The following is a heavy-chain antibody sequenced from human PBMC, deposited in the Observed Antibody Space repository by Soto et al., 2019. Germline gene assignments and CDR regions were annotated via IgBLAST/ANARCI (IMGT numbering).Heavy chain of an antibody. CDR2: ISHSETT. Sequence: QVRPQESGPGLVKASQTLSLTCSVSGSYITSGDYHWTWIRQAPGKGLEWIGYISHSETTYYSPALKNRIIISSDFSMNQFSLRLNSVTAADTAVYFCAGFGVGDRDDKWGQGTLVTVSS. CDR1: GSYITSGDYH. V-gene: IGHV4-30-4*01. D-gene: IGHD2-8*01. J-gene: IGHJ4*02. CDR3: AGFGVGDRDDK.